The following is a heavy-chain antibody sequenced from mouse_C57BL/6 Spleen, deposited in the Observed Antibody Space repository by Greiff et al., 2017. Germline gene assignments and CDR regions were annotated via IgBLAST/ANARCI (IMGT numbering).Heavy chain of an antibody. CDR2: INPRNGGT. CDR3: ARYSNYEAWFAY. J-gene: IGHJ3*01. D-gene: IGHD2-5*01. CDR1: GYTFTSYW. Sequence: QVQLQQPGTELVKPGASVKLSCKASGYTFTSYWMHWVKQRPGQGLEWIGNINPRNGGTNYNEKFKSKATLTVDKSSSTAYMQLSSLTSEDSAVYYCARYSNYEAWFAYWGQGTLVTVSA. V-gene: IGHV1-53*01.